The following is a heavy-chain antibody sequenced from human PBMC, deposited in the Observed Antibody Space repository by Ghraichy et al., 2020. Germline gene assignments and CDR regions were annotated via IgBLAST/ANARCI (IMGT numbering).Heavy chain of an antibody. CDR3: ARNWVWFGESRRLQYGMDV. Sequence: SETLSLTCSVSGGSISSSSYYWGWIRQSPGKGLEWLGSIYYSGSTYYNPSLKSRVTISVDTSKNQFSLRLSSVTAADTAVYYCARNWVWFGESRRLQYGMDVWGQGTTVTVSS. CDR2: IYYSGST. J-gene: IGHJ6*02. V-gene: IGHV4-39*01. CDR1: GGSISSSSYY. D-gene: IGHD3-10*01.